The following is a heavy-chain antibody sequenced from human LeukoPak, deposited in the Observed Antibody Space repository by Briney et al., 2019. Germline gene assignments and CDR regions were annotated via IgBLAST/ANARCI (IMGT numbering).Heavy chain of an antibody. CDR1: GFTFSSYW. J-gene: IGHJ4*02. CDR2: ISGDGSTA. D-gene: IGHD1-7*01. CDR3: ARDNNWNYPDY. Sequence: GGSLRLSCAASGFTFSSYWMHWVRQAPGKGLVWVSRISGDGSTARYADSVKGRFTISRDNAKNTLFLQMSSLRAEDTAVYYCARDNNWNYPDYWGQGTLVTVSS. V-gene: IGHV3-74*01.